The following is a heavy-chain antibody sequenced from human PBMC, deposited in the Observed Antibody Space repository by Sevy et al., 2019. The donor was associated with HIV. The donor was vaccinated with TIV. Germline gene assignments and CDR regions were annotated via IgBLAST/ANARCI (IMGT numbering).Heavy chain of an antibody. CDR3: AREGYYYRSGTYRPPNYYGTDV. D-gene: IGHD3-10*01. V-gene: IGHV1-18*01. CDR1: GYTFSNYG. J-gene: IGHJ6*02. CDR2: ISDYNGYI. Sequence: ASVKVSCKASGYTFSNYGISWVRQAPGQGLEWMGWISDYNGYINYAHKFQGRVTMSTETSTRTAYMELRSLRSDDTAVYFCAREGYYYRSGTYRPPNYYGTDVWGQGTAVTVSS.